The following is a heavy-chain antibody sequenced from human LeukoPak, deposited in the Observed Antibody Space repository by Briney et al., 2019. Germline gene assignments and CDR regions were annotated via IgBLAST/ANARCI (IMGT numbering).Heavy chain of an antibody. D-gene: IGHD6-13*01. J-gene: IGHJ4*02. CDR3: ARGRAAGSYYFDY. CDR1: GDSVSSASVA. V-gene: IGHV6-1*01. Sequence: SQTLSLTCATSGDSVSSASVAWNWIRQSPSRGLEWLGRTYYRSKWYTDYVVSVRSRITINPDTSKNQFSLQLNSVTPEDTAVYYCARGRAAGSYYFDYWGQGTLVTVSP. CDR2: TYYRSKWYT.